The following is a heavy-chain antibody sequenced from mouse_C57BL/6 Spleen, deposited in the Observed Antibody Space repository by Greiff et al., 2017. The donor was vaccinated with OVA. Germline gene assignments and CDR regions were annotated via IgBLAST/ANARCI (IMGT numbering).Heavy chain of an antibody. CDR3: TRRASRLDY. V-gene: IGHV1-15*01. Sequence: VQLQQSGAELVRPGASVTLSCKASGYTFTDYEMHWVKQTPVHGLEWIGAIDPETGGTAYNQKFKGKAILTAEKSSSTAYMELRSLTSEDSAVYYCTRRASRLDYWGQGTTLTVSS. CDR2: IDPETGGT. CDR1: GYTFTDYE. D-gene: IGHD3-3*01. J-gene: IGHJ2*01.